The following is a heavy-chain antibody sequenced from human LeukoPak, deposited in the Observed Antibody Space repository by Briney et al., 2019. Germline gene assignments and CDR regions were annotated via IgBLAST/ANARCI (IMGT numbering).Heavy chain of an antibody. J-gene: IGHJ4*02. D-gene: IGHD2-15*01. CDR1: GFTFSSYS. Sequence: PGGSLRLSCAASGFTFSSYSMNWVRQAPGKGLEWVSAISGSGGSTYYADSVKGRFTISRDNSKNTLYLQMNSLRAEDTAVYYCAKSARIFGTTVVASDYWGQGTLVTVSS. CDR2: ISGSGGST. CDR3: AKSARIFGTTVVASDY. V-gene: IGHV3-23*01.